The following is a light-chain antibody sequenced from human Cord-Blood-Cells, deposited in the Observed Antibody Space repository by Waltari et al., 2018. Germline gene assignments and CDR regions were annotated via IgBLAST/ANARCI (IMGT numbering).Light chain of an antibody. CDR1: QSIRSY. Sequence: DIQMTQSPSYLSASVGASVPITCRASQSIRSYLNWYQQKPGKAPKLLIYAASSLQSGVPSRFSGSGSGTDFTLTISSLQPEDFATYYCQQSYSTLTFGGGTKVEIK. V-gene: IGKV1-39*01. J-gene: IGKJ4*01. CDR3: QQSYSTLT. CDR2: AAS.